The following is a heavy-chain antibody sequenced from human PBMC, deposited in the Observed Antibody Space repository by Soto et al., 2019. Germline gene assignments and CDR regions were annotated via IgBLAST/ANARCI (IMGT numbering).Heavy chain of an antibody. J-gene: IGHJ4*02. CDR2: INPNSGGT. CDR3: AREKYYYDSSGYCLPSPFDY. Sequence: ASVKVSCKASGYTFTGYYMHWVRQAPGQGLEWMGWINPNSGGTNYAQKFQGRVTMTRDTSISTAYMELSRLRSDDTAVYYCAREKYYYDSSGYCLPSPFDYWGQGTLVTVSS. V-gene: IGHV1-2*02. D-gene: IGHD3-22*01. CDR1: GYTFTGYY.